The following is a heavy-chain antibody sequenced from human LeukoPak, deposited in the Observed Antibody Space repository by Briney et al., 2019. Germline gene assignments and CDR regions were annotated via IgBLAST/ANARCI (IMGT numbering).Heavy chain of an antibody. J-gene: IGHJ5*02. V-gene: IGHV4-34*01. CDR3: ARGRVLRFLEWLPSNNWFDP. CDR1: GGSFSGYY. D-gene: IGHD3-3*01. CDR2: INHSGST. Sequence: SETLSLTCAVYGGSFSGYYWSWIRQPPGKGLEWIGEINHSGSTNYNPSLKSRVTISVDTSKNQFSLKLSSVTAADTAVYYCARGRVLRFLEWLPSNNWFDPWGQGTLVTVSS.